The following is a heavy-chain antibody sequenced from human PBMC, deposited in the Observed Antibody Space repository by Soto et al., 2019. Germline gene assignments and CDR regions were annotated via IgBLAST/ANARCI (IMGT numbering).Heavy chain of an antibody. CDR3: ARDRDSVSGPIPWFDP. Sequence: GGSLRLSCAASGFTFSSYSMNWVRQAPGKGLEWVSSISSSSSYIYYADSVKGRFTISRDNAKNSLYLQMNSLRAEDTAVYYCARDRDSVSGPIPWFDPWGQGTLVTVSS. V-gene: IGHV3-21*01. CDR2: ISSSSSYI. D-gene: IGHD5-12*01. CDR1: GFTFSSYS. J-gene: IGHJ5*02.